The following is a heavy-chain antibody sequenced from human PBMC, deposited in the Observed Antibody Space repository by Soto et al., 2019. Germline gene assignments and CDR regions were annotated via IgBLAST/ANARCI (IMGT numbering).Heavy chain of an antibody. J-gene: IGHJ4*02. CDR2: ISSDGINK. CDR1: GFTFSNNG. Sequence: QVQLVESGGGAVQPGRSLRLSCAASGFTFSNNGIHWVRQAPGKGLEWVAVISSDGINKYYADSVKGRSTISRDNSKNPLSLQMNSLRVEDAAVYYCAMDLCGGRSRFDYWGQGTLVTVSS. V-gene: IGHV3-30*03. D-gene: IGHD2-15*01. CDR3: AMDLCGGRSRFDY.